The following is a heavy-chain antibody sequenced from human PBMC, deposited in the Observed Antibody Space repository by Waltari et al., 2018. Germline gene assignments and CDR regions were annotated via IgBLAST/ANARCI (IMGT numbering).Heavy chain of an antibody. Sequence: AISWVRQAPGQGLEWMGGIIPILGIANYAQKFQGRVTITADKSTSTAYMELSSLRSEDTAVYYCAGNPYCSSTSCYFDYWGQGTLVTVSS. CDR3: AGNPYCSSTSCYFDY. J-gene: IGHJ4*02. CDR2: IIPILGIA. D-gene: IGHD2-2*01. CDR1: A. V-gene: IGHV1-69*10.